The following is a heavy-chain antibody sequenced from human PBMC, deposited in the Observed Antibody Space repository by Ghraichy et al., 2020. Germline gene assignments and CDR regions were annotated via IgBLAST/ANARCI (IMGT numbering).Heavy chain of an antibody. V-gene: IGHV4-34*01. CDR2: INPTGTT. Sequence: SETLSLTCAVYVGSFSGYSWSWIRQPPGKGLEWVGEINPTGTTNNNPSLKSRLTLLVDPSQNQFSLQLKSVTAADTAVYYCARRRQTWSAAAGDAFDIWGHGTMVTVSS. CDR1: VGSFSGYS. CDR3: ARRRQTWSAAAGDAFDI. D-gene: IGHD6-13*01. J-gene: IGHJ3*02.